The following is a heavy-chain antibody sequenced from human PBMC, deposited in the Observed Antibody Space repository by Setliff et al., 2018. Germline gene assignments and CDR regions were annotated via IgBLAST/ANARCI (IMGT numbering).Heavy chain of an antibody. CDR1: GFTFTTYR. V-gene: IGHV3-33*08. Sequence: GGSLRLSCAASGFTFTTYRMNWVRQAPGKGLEWVAVIWDDGGNKNHADSVKGRFTISRDNAENTLYLQMNSLRAEDTDVYYCARDRMQWADWELLKVKSFQHWGQGTLVTVSS. D-gene: IGHD1-26*01. CDR2: IWDDGGNK. CDR3: ARDRMQWADWELLKVKSFQH. J-gene: IGHJ1*01.